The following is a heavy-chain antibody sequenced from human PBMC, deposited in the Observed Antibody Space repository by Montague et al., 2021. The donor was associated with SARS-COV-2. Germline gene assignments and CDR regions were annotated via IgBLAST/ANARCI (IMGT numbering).Heavy chain of an antibody. J-gene: IGHJ4*02. D-gene: IGHD6-19*01. Sequence: SLRLSCAASGFTFSSYAMSWVRQAPGKGLEWVSGVSGSGDNTFYADSVKGRFSISRDNSKNTLFLQMSSLRAEDTAVYYCAKKRIAVAGPEAVHYWGQGTLVTVSS. CDR3: AKKRIAVAGPEAVHY. V-gene: IGHV3-23*01. CDR1: GFTFSSYA. CDR2: VSGSGDNT.